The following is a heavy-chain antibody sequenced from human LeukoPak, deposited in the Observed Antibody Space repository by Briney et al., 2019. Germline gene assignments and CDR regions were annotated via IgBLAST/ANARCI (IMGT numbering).Heavy chain of an antibody. CDR3: ALVEMATDAFDI. CDR1: GGSISSGSYY. Sequence: SQTLSLTCTVSGGSISSGSYYWGWIRQPPGKGLEWIGCIYYSGSTYYNPSLKSRVTISVDTSKNQFSLKLSSVTAADTAVYYCALVEMATDAFDIWGQGTMVTVSS. V-gene: IGHV4-39*07. CDR2: IYYSGST. J-gene: IGHJ3*02. D-gene: IGHD5-24*01.